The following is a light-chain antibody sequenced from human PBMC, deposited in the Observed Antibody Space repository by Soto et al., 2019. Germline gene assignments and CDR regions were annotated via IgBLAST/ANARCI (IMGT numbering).Light chain of an antibody. CDR3: QQRSDWPST. Sequence: EIVLTQSPATLSLSPGDRATLSCRASQSVGSYLGWYQQRPGQAPRLLIYDASNRATGIPARFSGSGSGTDCTLNISSLEPEDFAVYYCQQRSDWPSTFGGGTKVEIK. V-gene: IGKV3-11*01. J-gene: IGKJ4*02. CDR2: DAS. CDR1: QSVGSY.